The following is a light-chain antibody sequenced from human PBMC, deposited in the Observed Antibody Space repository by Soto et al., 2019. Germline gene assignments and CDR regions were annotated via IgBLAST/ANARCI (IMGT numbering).Light chain of an antibody. J-gene: IGLJ2*01. CDR3: CSYTSSKTLL. V-gene: IGLV2-14*02. Sequence: QSVLTQPASLSGSPGQSITISCTGTSSDVGRYNLVSWYQHHPGEAPKLMIYEVTKRPSGVSNRFSGSKSGNTASLTISGLQAEDEADYYCCSYTSSKTLLFGGGTKVTVL. CDR2: EVT. CDR1: SSDVGRYNL.